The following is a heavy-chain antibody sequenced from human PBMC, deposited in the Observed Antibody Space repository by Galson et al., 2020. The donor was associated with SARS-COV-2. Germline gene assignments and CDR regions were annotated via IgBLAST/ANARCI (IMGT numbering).Heavy chain of an antibody. CDR2: ISGSGGST. J-gene: IGHJ4*02. CDR1: GFTFSSYA. D-gene: IGHD3-3*01. CDR3: AKEFYGVVGPLDY. Sequence: GESLKISCAASGFTFSSYAMSWVRQAPGKGLEWVSAISGSGGSTYYADSVKGRFTISRDNSKNTLYLQMNSLRAEDTAVYYCAKEFYGVVGPLDYWGQGTLVTVSS. V-gene: IGHV3-23*01.